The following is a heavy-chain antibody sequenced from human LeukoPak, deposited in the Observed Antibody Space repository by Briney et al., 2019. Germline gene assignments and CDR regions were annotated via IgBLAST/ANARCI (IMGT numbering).Heavy chain of an antibody. Sequence: ASVKVSCKASGYTFTSYDINWVRQAAGQGLEWMGWMNPNSGNTGYAQKFQGRVTITRNTSISTAYMDLSSLRSEDTAVYYCARFDNWNYEDYWGQGTLVTVSS. CDR2: MNPNSGNT. CDR1: GYTFTSYD. J-gene: IGHJ4*02. D-gene: IGHD1-7*01. CDR3: ARFDNWNYEDY. V-gene: IGHV1-8*03.